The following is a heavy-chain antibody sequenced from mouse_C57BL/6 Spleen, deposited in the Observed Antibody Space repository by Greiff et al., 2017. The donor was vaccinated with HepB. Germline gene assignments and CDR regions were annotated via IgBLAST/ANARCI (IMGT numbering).Heavy chain of an antibody. D-gene: IGHD3-2*02. CDR2: INPSNGGT. Sequence: VQLQQPGTELVKPGASVKLSCKASGYTFTSYWMHWVKQRPGQGLEWIGNINPSNGGTNYNEKFKSKATLTVDKSSSTAYMQLSSLTSEDSAVYYCAIEAIYIYYAMDYWGQGTSVTVSS. J-gene: IGHJ4*01. V-gene: IGHV1-53*01. CDR3: AIEAIYIYYAMDY. CDR1: GYTFTSYW.